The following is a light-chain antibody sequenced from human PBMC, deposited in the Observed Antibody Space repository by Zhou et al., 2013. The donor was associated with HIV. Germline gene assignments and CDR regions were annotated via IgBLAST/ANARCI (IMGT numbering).Light chain of an antibody. J-gene: IGKJ3*01. Sequence: DIQMTQSPSSLSASVGDRVTITCRASQGISKYLAWFQQKPGKVPKLLMYAASTLLSGVPSRFSGSGSGTDFTLTISSLQPEDVATYYCQKYDSAPFTFGPGTTVDIK. CDR3: QKYDSAPFT. CDR1: QGISKY. CDR2: AAS. V-gene: IGKV1-27*01.